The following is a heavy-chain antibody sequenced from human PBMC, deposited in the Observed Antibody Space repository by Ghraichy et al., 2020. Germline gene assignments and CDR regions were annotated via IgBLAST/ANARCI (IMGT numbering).Heavy chain of an antibody. CDR3: AREGGGQQQLEGLEEGGMDV. D-gene: IGHD6-13*01. CDR2: IKQDGSEK. CDR1: GFTFSSYW. J-gene: IGHJ6*02. V-gene: IGHV3-7*03. Sequence: GGSLRLSCVASGFTFSSYWMSWVRQAPGKGLEWVANIKQDGSEKYYVDSVKGRFTISRDNAKNSLYLQMNSLRAEDTAVYYCAREGGGQQQLEGLEEGGMDVWGQGTTVTVSS.